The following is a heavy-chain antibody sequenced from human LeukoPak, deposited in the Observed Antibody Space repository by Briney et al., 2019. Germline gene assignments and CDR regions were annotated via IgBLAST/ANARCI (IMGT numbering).Heavy chain of an antibody. CDR2: IYTSGST. CDR1: GGSISSYY. D-gene: IGHD3-10*01. V-gene: IGHV4-4*07. Sequence: SETLSLTCTVSGGSISSYYWSWIRQPAGKGLEWIGRIYTSGSTSYNPSLKSRVTMSVDTSKNQFSLKLSSVTAADTAVYYCARDSSDMVRGVINYYYYYMDVWGKGTTVTVSS. CDR3: ARDSSDMVRGVINYYYYYMDV. J-gene: IGHJ6*03.